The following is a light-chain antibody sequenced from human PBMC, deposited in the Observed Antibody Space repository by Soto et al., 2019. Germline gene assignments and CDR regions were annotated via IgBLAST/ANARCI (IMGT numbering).Light chain of an antibody. Sequence: QSALTQPRSVSGSPGQSVTISCTGTSSDVGGYNYVSWYQQHPGKAPKLMIYDVGKRPSGVPDRFSGSKSGNTASLTISGLQAVDEADYYCCSYAGSYTLKVFGGGTKVTVL. CDR2: DVG. CDR3: CSYAGSYTLKV. V-gene: IGLV2-11*01. CDR1: SSDVGGYNY. J-gene: IGLJ2*01.